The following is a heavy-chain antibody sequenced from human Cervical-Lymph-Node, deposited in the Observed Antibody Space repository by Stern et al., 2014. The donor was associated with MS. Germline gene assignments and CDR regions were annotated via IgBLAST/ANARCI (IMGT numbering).Heavy chain of an antibody. CDR2: INGDGSST. Sequence: EVKMVESGGGLVQPGGSLRLSCVASGFTVSSYWMHWVRQGPERGLEWVARINGDGSSTTYAASVKGRFTISRDNAKNTLNLQMNSLRGEDTAMYYCVRDTYDMSFLLGWTGGMDVWGQGTTVTVSS. V-gene: IGHV3-74*03. D-gene: IGHD3/OR15-3a*01. J-gene: IGHJ6*02. CDR1: GFTVSSYW. CDR3: VRDTYDMSFLLGWTGGMDV.